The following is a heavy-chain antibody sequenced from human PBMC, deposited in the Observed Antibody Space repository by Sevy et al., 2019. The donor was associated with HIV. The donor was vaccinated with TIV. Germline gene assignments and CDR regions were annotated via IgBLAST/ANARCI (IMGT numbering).Heavy chain of an antibody. V-gene: IGHV3-30-3*01. CDR3: AREYYDSSGYYYSGAFDY. Sequence: GGSLRLSCAASGFTFSSYAMHWVRQAPGKGLEWVAVISYDGSNKYYADSVKGRFTISRDNSKNTLYLQMNSLRAEVTAVYYCAREYYDSSGYYYSGAFDYWGQGTLVTVSS. D-gene: IGHD3-22*01. CDR2: ISYDGSNK. J-gene: IGHJ4*02. CDR1: GFTFSSYA.